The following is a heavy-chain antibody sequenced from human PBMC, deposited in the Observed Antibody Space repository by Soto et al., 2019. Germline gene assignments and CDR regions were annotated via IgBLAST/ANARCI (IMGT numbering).Heavy chain of an antibody. CDR2: IYYSGST. CDR3: RTFPAAPGDKKSDSSGWWFDP. V-gene: IGHV4-39*07. Sequence: SETLSLTCTVSGGSISSSSYYWGWIRQPPGKGLEWIGSIYYSGSTYYNPSLKSRVTISVDTSKNQFSLTSEDTAIYYCARDNSRTFPAAPGDKKSDSSGWWFDPWGQGTLVTVSS. CDR1: GGSISSSSYY. D-gene: IGHD6-13*01. J-gene: IGHJ5*02.